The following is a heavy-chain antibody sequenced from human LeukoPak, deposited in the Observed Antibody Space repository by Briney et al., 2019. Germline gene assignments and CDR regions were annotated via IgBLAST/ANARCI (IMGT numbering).Heavy chain of an antibody. J-gene: IGHJ4*02. CDR3: AYTQDYYGSGSYNY. D-gene: IGHD3-10*01. CDR1: GGSISSSSYY. CDR2: IYYSGST. Sequence: SETLSLTCTVSGGSISSSSYYWGWIRQPPGKGLEWIGSIYYSGSTYYNPSLKSRVTISVDTSKNQFSLKLSSVTAADTAVYYCAYTQDYYGSGSYNYWGQGTLVTVSS. V-gene: IGHV4-39*01.